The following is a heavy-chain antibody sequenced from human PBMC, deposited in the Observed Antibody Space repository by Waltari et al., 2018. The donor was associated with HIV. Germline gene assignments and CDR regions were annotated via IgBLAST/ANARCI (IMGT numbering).Heavy chain of an antibody. CDR3: AKDDIVVVTAILDY. Sequence: EVQLLESGGGLVQPGGSLRLSCAASGFTFSSYAMSWVRQAPGKGLAWVSAISGSGGSTYYADSVKGRFTISRDNSKNTLYLQMNSLRAEDTAVYYCAKDDIVVVTAILDYWGQGTLVTVSS. D-gene: IGHD2-21*02. J-gene: IGHJ4*02. CDR1: GFTFSSYA. V-gene: IGHV3-23*01. CDR2: ISGSGGST.